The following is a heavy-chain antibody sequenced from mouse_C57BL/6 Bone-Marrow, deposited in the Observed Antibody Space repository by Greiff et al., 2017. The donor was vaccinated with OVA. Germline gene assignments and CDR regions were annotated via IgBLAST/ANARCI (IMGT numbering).Heavy chain of an antibody. CDR2: INPNNGGT. CDR1: GYTFTDYY. J-gene: IGHJ3*01. D-gene: IGHD3-2*02. Sequence: EVQLQQSGPELVKPGASVKISCKASGYTFTDYYMNWVKQSHGKSLEWIGDINPNNGGTSYNQKFKGKATLTVDKSSSTAYMELRSLTSEDSAVYYCARSRGAQARAWFAYWGQGTLVTVSA. V-gene: IGHV1-26*01. CDR3: ARSRGAQARAWFAY.